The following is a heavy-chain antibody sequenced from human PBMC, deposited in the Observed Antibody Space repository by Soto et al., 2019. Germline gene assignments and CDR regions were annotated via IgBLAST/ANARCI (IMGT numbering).Heavy chain of an antibody. D-gene: IGHD3-22*01. CDR3: ARDLSSGYDSYYLDY. J-gene: IGHJ4*02. CDR2: IDYSGRT. Sequence: SETLSLTCYVSGYLISSGYYWGWIRQTPGKGLEWLGSIDYSGRTYYNPSLKSRVSTSVDLSKNQFSLNLRSVTAADTAVYFCARDLSSGYDSYYLDYWGQGTLVTVSS. V-gene: IGHV4-38-2*02. CDR1: GYLISSGYY.